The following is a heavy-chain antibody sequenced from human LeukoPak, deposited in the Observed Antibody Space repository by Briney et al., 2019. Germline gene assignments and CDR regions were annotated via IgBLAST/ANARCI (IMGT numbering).Heavy chain of an antibody. J-gene: IGHJ4*02. CDR1: GFTFSDYY. D-gene: IGHD6-19*01. CDR3: ARVNRRQWLVSYYFDY. CDR2: ISSSGTTM. V-gene: IGHV3-11*04. Sequence: GGSLRLSCAASGFTFSDYYMSWIRQTPGKGLEWVSYISSSGTTMEYAKSVKGRFTISRDNAKNSLYLQMNSLRAEDTAVYYCARVNRRQWLVSYYFDYWGQGTLVTVSS.